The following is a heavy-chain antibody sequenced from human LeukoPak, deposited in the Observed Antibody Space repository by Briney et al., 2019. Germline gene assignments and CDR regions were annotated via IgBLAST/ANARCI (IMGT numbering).Heavy chain of an antibody. CDR3: ARAPRGYDILTGYYPYAFDI. J-gene: IGHJ3*02. D-gene: IGHD3-9*01. CDR2: IYTSGST. V-gene: IGHV4-4*07. Sequence: SETLSLTCTVSGGSISNYWTWIRQPAGKGLEWIGHIYTSGSTGYNPSLKSRVSISLDPSKNQFSLKLSSVTAADTAVYYCARAPRGYDILTGYYPYAFDIWGQGTMVTVSS. CDR1: GGSISNY.